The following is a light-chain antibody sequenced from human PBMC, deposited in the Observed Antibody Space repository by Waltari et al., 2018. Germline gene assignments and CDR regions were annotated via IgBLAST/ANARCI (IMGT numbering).Light chain of an antibody. CDR3: QSADSTSTHVV. Sequence: SYELPQPPPVAVSSGQTATSHCSGESLPKQFAFWYQQKPGQAPVLGTYKDTERPSGIPDRFSGSTSGTTVTLTISGVQAEDEADYYCQSADSTSTHVVFGGGTKLTVL. CDR2: KDT. V-gene: IGLV3-25*03. CDR1: SLPKQF. J-gene: IGLJ2*01.